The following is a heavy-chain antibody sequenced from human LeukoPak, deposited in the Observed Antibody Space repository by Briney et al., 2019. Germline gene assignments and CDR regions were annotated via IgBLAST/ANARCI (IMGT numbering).Heavy chain of an antibody. D-gene: IGHD2/OR15-2a*01. CDR1: VAPSVVTT. CDR3: AGHHPRNTVDF. Sequence: PSETLSPPALSLVAPSVVTTGAGSGSPQGRDWSGLHISDIGSTNYNPSLKSRVTISLDTSKNQFSLKLSSVTAADTAVYYCAGHHPRNTVDFWGQGTLVTVSS. V-gene: IGHV4-59*08. J-gene: IGHJ4*02. CDR2: ISDIGST.